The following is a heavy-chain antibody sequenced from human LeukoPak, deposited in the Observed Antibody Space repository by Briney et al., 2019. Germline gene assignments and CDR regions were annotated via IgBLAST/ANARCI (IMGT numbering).Heavy chain of an antibody. Sequence: ASVKVSCKASGYTFTDYYMHWVQQAPGKGHEWIGRVDPEDGETIYAEKFQGRVTMTRDTSISTAYMELSRLRSDDTAMYYCARYSGKSGFNWFDPWGQGTLVTVSS. CDR2: VDPEDGET. V-gene: IGHV1-2*06. CDR1: GYTFTDYY. CDR3: ARYSGKSGFNWFDP. D-gene: IGHD5-12*01. J-gene: IGHJ5*02.